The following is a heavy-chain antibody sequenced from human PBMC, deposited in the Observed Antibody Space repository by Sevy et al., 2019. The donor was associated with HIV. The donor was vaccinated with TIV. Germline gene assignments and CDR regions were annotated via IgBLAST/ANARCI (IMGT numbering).Heavy chain of an antibody. CDR3: ARVANRITMVRGVRLNDY. CDR2: ISAYNGNT. J-gene: IGHJ4*02. Sequence: ASVKVSCKASGYTFTSYGISWVRQAPGQGLEWMGWISAYNGNTNYAQKLQGRVTMTTDTSTSTAYMELRSLRSDDTAVYYCARVANRITMVRGVRLNDYWGQGTLVTVSS. CDR1: GYTFTSYG. V-gene: IGHV1-18*01. D-gene: IGHD3-10*01.